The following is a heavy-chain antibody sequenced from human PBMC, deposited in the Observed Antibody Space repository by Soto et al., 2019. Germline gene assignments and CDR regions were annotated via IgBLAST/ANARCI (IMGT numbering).Heavy chain of an antibody. Sequence: QVQLVQSGAEVKKPGASVKVSCKASGYRFTSYGISWVRQAPGRGLEYMGWISGYNGNTHYAQMFQGRVTMTTDTSTSTAYMELRSLRSDDTAVYYCAREDQSLAESPGDVFDMWGQGTKVTVSS. CDR3: AREDQSLAESPGDVFDM. J-gene: IGHJ3*02. V-gene: IGHV1-18*01. D-gene: IGHD6-19*01. CDR2: ISGYNGNT. CDR1: GYRFTSYG.